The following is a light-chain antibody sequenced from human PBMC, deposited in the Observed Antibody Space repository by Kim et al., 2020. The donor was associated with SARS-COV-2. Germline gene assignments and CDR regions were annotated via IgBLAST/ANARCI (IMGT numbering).Light chain of an antibody. CDR1: KLGEKY. CDR3: QTWDSITVV. J-gene: IGLJ2*01. V-gene: IGLV3-1*01. Sequence: VSPGQTASITCSGDKLGEKYSCWYQQKPGQSPVLVIYQDTKRPSGIPERFSGSNSGNTATLTISGTQAMDEADYYCQTWDSITVVFGGGTQLTVL. CDR2: QDT.